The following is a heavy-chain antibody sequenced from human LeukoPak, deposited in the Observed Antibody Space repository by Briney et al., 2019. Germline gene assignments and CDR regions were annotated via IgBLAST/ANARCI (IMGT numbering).Heavy chain of an antibody. CDR3: SGQYSSSSVVDY. CDR1: GFSFSSYE. D-gene: IGHD6-6*01. J-gene: IGHJ4*02. Sequence: PGGTLRLSCAASGFSFSSYEMNWVRHAPGKGLEWVSYISSSGSIMYSADSVKGRFTSSRDNAKNSLYLQMNSLRAEDTAIYYCSGQYSSSSVVDYWGQGTLVTVSS. CDR2: ISSSGSIM. V-gene: IGHV3-48*03.